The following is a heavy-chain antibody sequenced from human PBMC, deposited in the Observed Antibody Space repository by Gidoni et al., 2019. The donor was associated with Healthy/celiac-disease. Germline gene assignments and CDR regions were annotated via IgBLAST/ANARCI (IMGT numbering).Heavy chain of an antibody. Sequence: QVQLVESGGGVVQPGRSLRLSCAASGFTFSRYGMHWVRQAPGTGLEWVAVIWYDGSNKYYADSVKGRFTISRDNSKNTLYLQMNSLRAEDTAVYYCARDYYDSSGYYWFDPWGQGTLVTVSS. CDR3: ARDYYDSSGYYWFDP. V-gene: IGHV3-33*01. CDR1: GFTFSRYG. CDR2: IWYDGSNK. J-gene: IGHJ5*02. D-gene: IGHD3-22*01.